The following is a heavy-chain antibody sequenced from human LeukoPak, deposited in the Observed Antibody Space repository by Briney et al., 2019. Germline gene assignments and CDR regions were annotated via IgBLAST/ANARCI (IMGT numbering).Heavy chain of an antibody. CDR2: IKQDGSEK. CDR3: ARDRSGYYDFWSGYF. Sequence: GGSLRLSCAASGFTFSSYWMSWVRQAPGKGLEWVANIKQDGSEKYYVGSVKGRFTISRDNAKNSLYLQMNSLRAEDTAVYYCARDRSGYYDFWSGYFWGQGTLVTVSS. D-gene: IGHD3-3*01. CDR1: GFTFSSYW. V-gene: IGHV3-7*01. J-gene: IGHJ4*02.